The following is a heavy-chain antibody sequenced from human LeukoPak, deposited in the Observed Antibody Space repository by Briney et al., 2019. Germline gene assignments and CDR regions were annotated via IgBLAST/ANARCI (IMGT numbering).Heavy chain of an antibody. D-gene: IGHD5-12*01. CDR2: ISGSAGST. J-gene: IGHJ4*02. CDR1: GFTFSSYV. CDR3: AKDDLWLPDY. V-gene: IGHV3-23*01. Sequence: GGSLRLSCAASGFTFSSYVMSWVCQAPGMGLEWVSAISGSAGSTFYADSVKGRFTISRDNSRDTLYLQMNSLRAEDTAVYYCAKDDLWLPDYWGQGTLVTVSS.